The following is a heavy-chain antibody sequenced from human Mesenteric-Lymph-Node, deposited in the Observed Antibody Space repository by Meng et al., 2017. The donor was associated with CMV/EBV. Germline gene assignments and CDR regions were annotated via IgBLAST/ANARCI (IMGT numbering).Heavy chain of an antibody. CDR2: IKQDGSDK. CDR1: EFTFSRFW. Sequence: GESLKISCAASEFTFSRFWMSWVRQAPGKGLEWVASIKQDGSDKYYVGSVEGRFTISRDNAKNSLYLQMNSLRAEDTAVYYCARDSPATNYYYYYGMDVWGQGTTVTVSS. V-gene: IGHV3-7*01. J-gene: IGHJ6*02. CDR3: ARDSPATNYYYYYGMDV.